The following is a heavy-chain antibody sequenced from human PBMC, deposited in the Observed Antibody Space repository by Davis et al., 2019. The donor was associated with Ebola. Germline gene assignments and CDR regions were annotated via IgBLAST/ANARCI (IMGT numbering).Heavy chain of an antibody. Sequence: PGGSLRLSCAASGFTFSGSAMHWVRQASGKGLEWVGRIRSKANSYATAYTASVKGRFTISRDDSKNTAYLQMNSLKTEDTAVYYCTGDGDYEDYWDQGTLVTVSS. V-gene: IGHV3-73*01. D-gene: IGHD4-17*01. CDR3: TGDGDYEDY. J-gene: IGHJ4*02. CDR1: GFTFSGSA. CDR2: IRSKANSYAT.